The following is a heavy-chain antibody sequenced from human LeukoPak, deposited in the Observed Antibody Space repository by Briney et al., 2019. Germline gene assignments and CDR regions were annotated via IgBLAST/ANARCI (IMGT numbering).Heavy chain of an antibody. CDR1: GGSISSSNW. D-gene: IGHD5-18*01. Sequence: SGTLSLTCAVSGGSISSSNWWSWIRQPPGKGLEWIGEIYHSGSTNYNPSLKSRVTISVDTSKNQFSLKLSSVTAADTAVYYCATLGYSYGTDYWGQGTLVTVSS. CDR3: ATLGYSYGTDY. V-gene: IGHV4-4*02. J-gene: IGHJ4*02. CDR2: IYHSGST.